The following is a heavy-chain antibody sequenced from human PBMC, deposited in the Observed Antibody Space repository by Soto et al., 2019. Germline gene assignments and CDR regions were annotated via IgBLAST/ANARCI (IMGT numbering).Heavy chain of an antibody. CDR3: ARDWTIFGVVTMNYYYYGMDV. V-gene: IGHV1-46*01. CDR2: INPSGGST. CDR1: GYTFTSYY. J-gene: IGHJ6*02. D-gene: IGHD3-3*01. Sequence: SVKVSCKASGYTFTSYYMHWVRQAPGQGLEWMGIINPSGGSTSYAQKFQGRVTMTRDTSTSTVYMELSSLRSEDTAVYYCARDWTIFGVVTMNYYYYGMDVWGQGTTVTVSS.